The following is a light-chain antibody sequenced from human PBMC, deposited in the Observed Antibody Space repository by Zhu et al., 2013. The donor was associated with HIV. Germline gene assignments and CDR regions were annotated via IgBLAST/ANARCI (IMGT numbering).Light chain of an antibody. CDR3: CSYVDTYTWI. J-gene: IGLJ2*01. CDR1: SYDIGAQRY. V-gene: IGLV2-11*01. CDR2: DVF. Sequence: QSALTQPRSVSGSPGQVITISCSGSSYDIGAQRYVSWYQQYPGEAPKVIIYDVFKRPAGVPDRFSGSKSGTTASLTISGLQAGDEADYCCSYVDTYTWIFGGGTKVTVL.